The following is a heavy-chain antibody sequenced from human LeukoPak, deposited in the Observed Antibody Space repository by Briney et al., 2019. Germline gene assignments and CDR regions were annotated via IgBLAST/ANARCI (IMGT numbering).Heavy chain of an antibody. CDR3: ARDEGYCSSTSCFPAD. V-gene: IGHV3-30*03. D-gene: IGHD2-2*01. Sequence: GGSLRLSCAASGFTFSSYGIHWVRQAPGKGLEWVAVISYDGSNKYYADSVKGRFTISRDNSKNTLYLQMNSLRAEDTAVYYCARDEGYCSSTSCFPADWGQGTLVTVSS. J-gene: IGHJ4*02. CDR2: ISYDGSNK. CDR1: GFTFSSYG.